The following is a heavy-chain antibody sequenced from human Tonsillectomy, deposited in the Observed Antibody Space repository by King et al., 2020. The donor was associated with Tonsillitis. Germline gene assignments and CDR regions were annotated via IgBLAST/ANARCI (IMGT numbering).Heavy chain of an antibody. J-gene: IGHJ4*02. CDR1: GGSISSSTHY. D-gene: IGHD4-11*01. V-gene: IGHV4-39*02. CDR3: AGLAKGDFSLDS. Sequence: QLQESGPGLVKPSATLSLSCTVSGGSISSSTHYWGWIRQPPGKGLEWIGSSSYGGPTYYNPSLQSRVTMSVDASEKHFSLKLTSVTAADTSTYYCAGLAKGDFSLDSWGQGTLVTVSS. CDR2: SSYGGPT.